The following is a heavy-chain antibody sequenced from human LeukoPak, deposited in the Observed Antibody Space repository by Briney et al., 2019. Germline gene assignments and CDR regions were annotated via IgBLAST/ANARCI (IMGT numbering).Heavy chain of an antibody. D-gene: IGHD2-15*01. V-gene: IGHV4-34*01. CDR3: ARDFRGRYCSGGRCYSEADY. J-gene: IGHJ4*02. CDR2: INHSGST. CDR1: GGSFSGYY. Sequence: PSETLSLTCAVYGGSFSGYYWSWIRQPPGKGLEWIGEINHSGSTNYNPSLKSRVTISVDTSKNQFSLNLSSVTAADTAVYYCARDFRGRYCSGGRCYSEADYWGQGTLVTVSS.